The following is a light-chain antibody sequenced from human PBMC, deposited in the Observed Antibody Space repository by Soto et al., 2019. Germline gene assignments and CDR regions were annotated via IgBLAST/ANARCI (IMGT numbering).Light chain of an antibody. CDR1: SSDVGGYSY. CDR2: DVS. V-gene: IGLV2-14*01. CDR3: ASYKTSSTYV. J-gene: IGLJ1*01. Sequence: QSARTQPASVSGSPGQSIAISCTGTSSDVGGYSYVSWYQQQPGKAPKLVISDVSNRPSGVSDRFSGSKSGNTASLTISGLQTEDEADYYCASYKTSSTYVFGTGTKVTVL.